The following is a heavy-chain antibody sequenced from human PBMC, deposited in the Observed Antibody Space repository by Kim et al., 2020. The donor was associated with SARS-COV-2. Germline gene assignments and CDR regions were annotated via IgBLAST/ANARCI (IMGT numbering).Heavy chain of an antibody. J-gene: IGHJ4*02. CDR3: ARLWGNSAY. V-gene: IGHV4-34*01. Sequence: SETLSLTCAVYGGSFSGYYWSWIRQPPGKGLEWIGEINHSGSTNYNPSLKSRVTISVDTSKNQFSLKLSSVTAADTAVYYCARLWGNSAYWGQGTLVTVSS. D-gene: IGHD2-21*01. CDR1: GGSFSGYY. CDR2: INHSGST.